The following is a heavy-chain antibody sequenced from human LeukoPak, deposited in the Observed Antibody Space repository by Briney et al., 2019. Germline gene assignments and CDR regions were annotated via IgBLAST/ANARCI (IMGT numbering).Heavy chain of an antibody. V-gene: IGHV3-74*01. CDR2: INSDGSST. J-gene: IGHJ6*01. CDR1: GFTFSSYW. D-gene: IGHD6-13*01. CDR3: ARVGTGPPHSSHYGMDV. Sequence: PGGSLRLSCAASGFTFSSYWMHWVRQAPGKGLVWVSRINSDGSSTSYADSVKGRFTISRDNAKNTLYLQMNSLRAEDTAVYNCARVGTGPPHSSHYGMDVWGQGTTVTVSS.